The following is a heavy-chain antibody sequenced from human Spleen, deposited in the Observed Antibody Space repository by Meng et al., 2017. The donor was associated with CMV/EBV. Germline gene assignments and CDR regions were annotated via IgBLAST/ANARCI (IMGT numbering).Heavy chain of an antibody. CDR3: ARVDTAMVFNY. V-gene: IGHV1-69*05. D-gene: IGHD5-18*01. CDR2: IIPIFGTA. CDR1: GGTFSSYA. J-gene: IGHJ4*02. Sequence: SCKASGGTFSSYAISWVRQAPGQGLEWMGGIIPIFGTANYAQNFQGRVTITTDESTSTAYMELSSLRSEDTAVYYCARVDTAMVFNYWGQGTLVTVSS.